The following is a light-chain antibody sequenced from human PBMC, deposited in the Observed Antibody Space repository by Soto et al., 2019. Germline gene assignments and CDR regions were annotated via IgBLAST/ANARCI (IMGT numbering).Light chain of an antibody. CDR2: GAS. V-gene: IGKV3-20*01. CDR3: QQYGHSLWT. CDR1: QSVSSK. Sequence: EIVMTQSPATLSVSPGERAALSCRASQSVSSKLAWYRQRPGQAPRLVIYGASSRATGIPDRFSGSGSGTDFTLTISRLEPEDYAVYYCQQYGHSLWTFGQGTKVDIK. J-gene: IGKJ1*01.